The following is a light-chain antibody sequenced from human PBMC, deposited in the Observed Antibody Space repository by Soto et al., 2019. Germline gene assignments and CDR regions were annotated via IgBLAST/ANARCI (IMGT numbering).Light chain of an antibody. CDR2: DAS. CDR3: RQRSNWPLLS. J-gene: IGKJ4*01. V-gene: IGKV3-11*01. CDR1: QSVSTS. Sequence: EIVLTQSPATLSSSPGERATLSCRASQSVSTSLAWYQQKPGQAPRLLIFDASKRATGISARFSGSGSGTDFTLTISSLVPEDVVVYYCRQRSNWPLLSFGGGTKVEIK.